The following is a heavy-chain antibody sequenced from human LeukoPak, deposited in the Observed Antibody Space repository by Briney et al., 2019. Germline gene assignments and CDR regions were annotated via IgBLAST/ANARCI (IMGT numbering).Heavy chain of an antibody. CDR3: ARGSSSWFDP. CDR1: GYSISSGYY. D-gene: IGHD6-13*01. J-gene: IGHJ5*02. CDR2: IYHSGST. Sequence: PSETLSLTCTVSGYSISSGYYWGWIRQPPGKGLGWIGSIYHSGSTYYNPSLKSRVTISVDTSKNQFSLKLSSVTAADTAVYYCARGSSSWFDPWGQGTLVTVSS. V-gene: IGHV4-38-2*02.